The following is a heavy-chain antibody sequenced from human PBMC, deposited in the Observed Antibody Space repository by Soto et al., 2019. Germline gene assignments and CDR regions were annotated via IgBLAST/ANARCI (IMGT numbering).Heavy chain of an antibody. Sequence: PGGSLRLSCAASGFAFSSYGMHWVRQAPGKGLEWVAVISYDGSNKYYADSVKGRFTISRDNSKNTLYLQMNGLRAEDTAVYYCAKAGSSSPGNFDYWGQGTLVTVSS. CDR2: ISYDGSNK. CDR3: AKAGSSSPGNFDY. J-gene: IGHJ4*02. V-gene: IGHV3-30*18. CDR1: GFAFSSYG. D-gene: IGHD6-6*01.